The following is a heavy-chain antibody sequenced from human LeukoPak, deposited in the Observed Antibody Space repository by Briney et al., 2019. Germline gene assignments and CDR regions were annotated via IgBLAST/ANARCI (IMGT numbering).Heavy chain of an antibody. Sequence: GGSLRLSCAASGFSFNNYGMHWVRHTPSKGPEWVAFIRFDETEEFYADSVKGRFTISRDNSRNTVSLQLSNLRTEDTALYYCAKTSLSDSSGHYYCMDVWGKGTTVTVSS. J-gene: IGHJ6*03. D-gene: IGHD3-3*01. V-gene: IGHV3-30*02. CDR1: GFSFNNYG. CDR2: IRFDETEE. CDR3: AKTSLSDSSGHYYCMDV.